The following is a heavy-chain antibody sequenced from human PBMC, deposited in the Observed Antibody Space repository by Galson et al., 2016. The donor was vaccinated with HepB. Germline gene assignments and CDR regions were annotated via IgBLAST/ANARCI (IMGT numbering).Heavy chain of an antibody. J-gene: IGHJ4*02. CDR1: GFSFSNYG. CDR2: ISYDGSNK. CDR3: ASSIVGTTYFDY. V-gene: IGHV3-30*03. D-gene: IGHD1-26*01. Sequence: SLRLSCAASGFSFSNYGMHWVRQAPGKGPEWVALISYDGSNKYSTDSVKGRFSISRDDSKNKLYLQMNSLRAEDTALYYCASSIVGTTYFDYWGQGTLVTVSS.